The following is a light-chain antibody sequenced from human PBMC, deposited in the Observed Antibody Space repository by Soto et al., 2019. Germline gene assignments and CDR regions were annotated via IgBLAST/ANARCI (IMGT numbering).Light chain of an antibody. V-gene: IGLV2-14*03. CDR2: DVS. CDR1: SSDVGGYDY. J-gene: IGLJ1*01. CDR3: SSYISTSILNV. Sequence: QSALTQAASVSGSPGQSITISCTGTSSDVGGYDYVSWYQQHPGKAPKLIIYDVSNRPSGVSNRFSGSKSVNTASLTISGLQAEDEADYYCSSYISTSILNVFGTGTKVTVL.